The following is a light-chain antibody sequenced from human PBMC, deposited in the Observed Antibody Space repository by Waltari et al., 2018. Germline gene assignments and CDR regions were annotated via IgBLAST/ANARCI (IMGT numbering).Light chain of an antibody. V-gene: IGKV1-16*02. CDR1: QDITNY. CDR3: QQYKSYPIT. Sequence: DIQMAQSPSSLSASVGDRVTITCRASQDITNYLAWFQQKPGKAPKSLIYKASNLQSGVPSKFTGSGSGTEFTLTITSLQPEDFATYYCQQYKSYPITFGQGTRLEIK. CDR2: KAS. J-gene: IGKJ5*01.